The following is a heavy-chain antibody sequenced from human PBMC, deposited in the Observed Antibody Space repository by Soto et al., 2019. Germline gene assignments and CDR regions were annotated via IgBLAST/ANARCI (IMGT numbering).Heavy chain of an antibody. CDR1: GASISSGGFY. CDR2: IDYRGRT. Sequence: QVQLQESGPGLVQPSQTLSLTCTVSGASISSGGFYWSWIRQFPGKGLEWIGYIDYRGRTFYNPSLKSRATISRDTSKCQFSLNVNSVTAADTAVFYCARVSAAGTRWFDSWGQGTLVTVSS. CDR3: ARVSAAGTRWFDS. V-gene: IGHV4-31*03. D-gene: IGHD6-13*01. J-gene: IGHJ5*01.